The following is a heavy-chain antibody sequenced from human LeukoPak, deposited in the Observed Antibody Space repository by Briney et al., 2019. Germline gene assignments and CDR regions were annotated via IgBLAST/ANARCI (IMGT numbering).Heavy chain of an antibody. Sequence: GGSLRLSCAASGFTFSSYSMTWVRQAPGKGLEWVSVVSGSGGSTYYADPVKGRFAISRDNSKNTLYLQMNSLRAEDTAVYYCARETAAGFDYWGQGTLVTVSS. V-gene: IGHV3-23*01. CDR3: ARETAAGFDY. CDR1: GFTFSSYS. J-gene: IGHJ4*02. D-gene: IGHD6-13*01. CDR2: VSGSGGST.